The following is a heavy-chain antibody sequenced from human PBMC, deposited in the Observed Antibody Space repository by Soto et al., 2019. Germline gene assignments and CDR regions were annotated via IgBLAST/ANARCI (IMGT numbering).Heavy chain of an antibody. J-gene: IGHJ4*02. V-gene: IGHV1-69*13. CDR1: GGTFSSYA. Sequence: ASVKVSCKASGGTFSSYAISWVRQAPGQGLEWMGGIIPIFGTANYAQKFQGRVTITADESTSTAYMELSSLRSEDTAVYYCARVSSSRWPATGLGDYFEYWGQGTLVTVSS. CDR3: ARVSSSRWPATGLGDYFEY. D-gene: IGHD6-13*01. CDR2: IIPIFGTA.